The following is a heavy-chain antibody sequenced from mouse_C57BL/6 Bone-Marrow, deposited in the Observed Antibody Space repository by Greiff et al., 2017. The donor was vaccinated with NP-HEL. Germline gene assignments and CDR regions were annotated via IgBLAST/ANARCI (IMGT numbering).Heavy chain of an antibody. J-gene: IGHJ3*01. CDR3: ARRSTMVTRGFAY. V-gene: IGHV1-18*01. CDR2: INPNNGGT. D-gene: IGHD2-13*01. CDR1: GYTFTDYN. Sequence: VQLKQSGPELVKPGASVKIPCKASGYTFTDYNMDWVKQSHGKSLEWIGDINPNNGGTIYNQKFKGKATLTVDKSSSTAYMELRSLTSEDTAVYYCARRSTMVTRGFAYWGQGTLVTVSA.